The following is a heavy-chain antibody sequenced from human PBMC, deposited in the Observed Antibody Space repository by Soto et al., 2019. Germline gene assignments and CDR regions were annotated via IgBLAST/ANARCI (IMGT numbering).Heavy chain of an antibody. J-gene: IGHJ4*02. V-gene: IGHV1-46*01. CDR1: GYTFTYYY. D-gene: IGHD2-8*01. CDR2: INPSGGST. Sequence: QVQLVQSGAEVKKPGASVKVSCKASGYTFTYYYIHWVRQAPGQGLEWMGMINPSGGSTDNAQKFQGRVTMTTDTSTTTVYMELSSLRSDDTAVYYCARPPFPGCINGVCYPCDHWGQGTLVTVSS. CDR3: ARPPFPGCINGVCYPCDH.